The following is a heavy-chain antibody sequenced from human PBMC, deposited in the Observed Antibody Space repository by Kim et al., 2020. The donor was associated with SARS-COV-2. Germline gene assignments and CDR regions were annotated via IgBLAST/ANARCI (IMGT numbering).Heavy chain of an antibody. CDR3: ARGRTMVRGVISPRGWFDP. Sequence: SETLSLTCAVYGGSFSGYYWSWIRQPPGKGLEWIGEINHSGSTNYNPSLKSRVAISVDTSKKQFSLKLSSVTAADTAVYYCARGRTMVRGVISPRGWFDPWGQGTLV. CDR2: INHSGST. J-gene: IGHJ5*02. D-gene: IGHD3-10*01. CDR1: GGSFSGYY. V-gene: IGHV4-34*01.